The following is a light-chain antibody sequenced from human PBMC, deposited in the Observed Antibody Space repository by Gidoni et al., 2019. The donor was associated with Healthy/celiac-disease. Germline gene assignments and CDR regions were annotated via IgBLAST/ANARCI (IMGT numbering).Light chain of an antibody. J-gene: IGKJ4*01. CDR3: QQYGSSPFT. CDR1: QSVSSSY. Sequence: RATLSCRASQSVSSSYLAWYQQKPGQAPRLLIYGASSRATGIPDRFSGSGSGTDFTLTISRLEPEDFAVYYCQQYGSSPFTFXGXTKVEIK. V-gene: IGKV3-20*01. CDR2: GAS.